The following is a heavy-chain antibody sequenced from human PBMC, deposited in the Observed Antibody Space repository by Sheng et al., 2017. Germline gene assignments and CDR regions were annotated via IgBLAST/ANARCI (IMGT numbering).Heavy chain of an antibody. D-gene: IGHD2-2*01. CDR2: INHSGST. Sequence: QVQLQQWGAGLLKPSETLSLTCAVYGGSFSGYYWSWIRQPPGKGLEWIGEINHSGSTNYNPSLKSRVTISVDTSKNQFSLKLSSVTAADTAVYYCARSRVVPAAASFDYWGQGTLVTVSS. J-gene: IGHJ4*02. CDR1: GGSFSGYY. V-gene: IGHV4-34*01. CDR3: ARSRVVPAAASFDY.